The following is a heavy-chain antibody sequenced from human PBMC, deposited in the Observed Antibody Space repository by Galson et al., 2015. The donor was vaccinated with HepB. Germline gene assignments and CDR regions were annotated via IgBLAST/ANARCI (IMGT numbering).Heavy chain of an antibody. CDR3: ACVKGNYGDYDQQWIDH. CDR1: RFPFSDYY. CDR2: ISSSGSHR. V-gene: IGHV3-11*03. D-gene: IGHD4-17*01. J-gene: IGHJ5*02. Sequence: SLRLSCAASRFPFSDYYMSWVRQAPGKGLGWVSYISSSGSHRNNADSVKGRFTLSRDNSKNSLFLQMNSLRIEDTAIYYCACVKGNYGDYDQQWIDHWGERTLGTGSS.